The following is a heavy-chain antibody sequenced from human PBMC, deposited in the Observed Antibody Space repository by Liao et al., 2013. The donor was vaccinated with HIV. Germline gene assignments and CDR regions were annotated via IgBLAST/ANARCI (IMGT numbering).Heavy chain of an antibody. D-gene: IGHD5-18*01. V-gene: IGHV4-61*10. CDR1: GGSIDSGTYF. J-gene: IGHJ6*03. CDR2: IYYTGST. CDR3: ASSFLGSTAYSFYYYMDV. Sequence: QVQLQESGPGLVKPSQTLSLTCSVSGGSIDSGTYFWSWIRQPAGKGLEWIGYIYYTGSTNHNPSLKSRVTISVDTSKNQFSLKLRSVTAADTAVYYCASSFLGSTAYSFYYYMDVWGQRDHGHRLL.